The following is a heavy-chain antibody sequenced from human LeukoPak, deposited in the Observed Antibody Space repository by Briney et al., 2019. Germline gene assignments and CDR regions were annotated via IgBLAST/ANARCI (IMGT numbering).Heavy chain of an antibody. D-gene: IGHD3-9*01. J-gene: IGHJ4*02. V-gene: IGHV3-23*01. CDR1: GFTFSNYA. CDR3: AKWGDYDVLTGYYDSDY. Sequence: GASLRLSCAASGFTFSNYAMSWVRQAPGKGLEWVSAITGSGGAIYYADSVKGRFTISRDNSKNTLYLQINSLRAEDTAVYYCAKWGDYDVLTGYYDSDYWGQGTLVTVSS. CDR2: ITGSGGAI.